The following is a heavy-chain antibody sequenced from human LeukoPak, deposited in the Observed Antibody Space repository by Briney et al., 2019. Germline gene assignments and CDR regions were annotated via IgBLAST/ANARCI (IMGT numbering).Heavy chain of an antibody. CDR1: GFTFSTYG. CDR2: ISGSGGST. CDR3: ARDPGYSSSGWFDP. J-gene: IGHJ5*02. V-gene: IGHV3-23*01. Sequence: GGSLRLSCAASGFTFSTYGMTWVRQAPGKGLEWVSGISGSGGSTYYADSVKGRFTISRDNAKSSLYLQMNSLRAEDTAVYYCARDPGYSSSGWFDPWGQGTLVTVSS. D-gene: IGHD6-13*01.